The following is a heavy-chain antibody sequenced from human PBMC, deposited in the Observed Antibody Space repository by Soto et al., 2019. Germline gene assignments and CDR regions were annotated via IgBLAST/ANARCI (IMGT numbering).Heavy chain of an antibody. J-gene: IGHJ6*02. V-gene: IGHV4-38-2*01. CDR2: VRHSVIT. Sequence: PSETLCLTCVVSGFTSNYYWRRRRQPPWNGVEWIGSVRHSVITSYNPSRQGRVAISINRSNSQFSLRLNSVTGADTAMYYCARLRGSHFDMDVWGQGTTVTVSS. CDR3: ARLRGSHFDMDV. CDR1: GFTSNYY.